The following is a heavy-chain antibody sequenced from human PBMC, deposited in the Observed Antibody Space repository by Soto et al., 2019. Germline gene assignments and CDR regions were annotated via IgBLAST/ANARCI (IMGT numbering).Heavy chain of an antibody. D-gene: IGHD3-10*01. CDR3: ARPDGSTYSFRY. V-gene: IGHV3-23*01. CDR2: ISTTGGST. CDR1: GFTFNAYS. Sequence: DVQLLESGGSLVQPGGSLRLSCAASGFTFNAYSLSWVRQAPGKGLEWVSAISTTGGSTYYADSVKGRFTISRDNSQNTRSLQMSSLRAEDTAVYFCARPDGSTYSFRYWGQGTLVTVSS. J-gene: IGHJ4*02.